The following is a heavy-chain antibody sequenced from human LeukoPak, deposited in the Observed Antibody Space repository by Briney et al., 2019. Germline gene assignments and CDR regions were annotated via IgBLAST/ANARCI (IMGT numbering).Heavy chain of an antibody. V-gene: IGHV3-30*01. J-gene: IGHJ6*02. CDR3: ARVRVRGVILTYYYYGMDV. CDR1: GFTFSSYA. D-gene: IGHD3-10*01. CDR2: ISFDGGDK. Sequence: GGSLRLSCVGCGFTFSSYALHWVRQAPGKGLQWVALISFDGGDKYYANSVKGRFTISRDSSKNTLFLQMNSLRAEDTAVYYCARVRVRGVILTYYYYGMDVWGQGTTVTVSS.